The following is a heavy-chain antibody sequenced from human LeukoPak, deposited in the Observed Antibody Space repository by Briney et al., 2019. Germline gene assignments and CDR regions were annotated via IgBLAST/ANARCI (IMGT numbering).Heavy chain of an antibody. V-gene: IGHV4-59*01. CDR1: GGSISSYY. CDR2: IYYSGST. CDR3: ARENGGYSYWYFDF. Sequence: PSETLSLTCTVSGGSISSYYWSWIRQPPGKGLEWIGYIYYSGSTNYNPSLKSRVTISVDTSKNQFSLKLSSVTAADTAVYYCARENGGYSYWYFDFWGRGTLVAVSS. J-gene: IGHJ2*01. D-gene: IGHD5-12*01.